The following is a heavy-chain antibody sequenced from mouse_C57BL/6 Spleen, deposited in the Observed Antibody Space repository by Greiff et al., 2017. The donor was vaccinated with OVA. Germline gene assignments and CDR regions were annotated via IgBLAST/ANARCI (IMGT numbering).Heavy chain of an antibody. J-gene: IGHJ1*03. V-gene: IGHV5-16*01. D-gene: IGHD1-1*01. Sequence: EVQVVESEGGLVQPGSSMKLSCTASGFTFSDYYMAWVRQVPEKGLEWVANINYDGSSTYYLDSLKSRFIISRDNAKNILYLQMSSLKSEDTATYYCARDDGSSYDWYFDVWGTGTTVTVSS. CDR1: GFTFSDYY. CDR3: ARDDGSSYDWYFDV. CDR2: INYDGSST.